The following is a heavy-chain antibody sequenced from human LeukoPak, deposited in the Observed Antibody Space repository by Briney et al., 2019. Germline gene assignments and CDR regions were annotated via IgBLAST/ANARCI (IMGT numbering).Heavy chain of an antibody. V-gene: IGHV3-48*04. CDR1: GFTFSSYA. CDR3: ARDCALNGVCYTSY. CDR2: ISSGSTI. J-gene: IGHJ4*02. Sequence: GGSLRLSCAASGFTFSSYAMSWVRQAPGKGLEWVSYISSGSTIYYADSVKGRFTISRDNAKNSLYLQMNSLRAEDTAVYYCARDCALNGVCYTSYWGQGTLVTVSS. D-gene: IGHD2-8*01.